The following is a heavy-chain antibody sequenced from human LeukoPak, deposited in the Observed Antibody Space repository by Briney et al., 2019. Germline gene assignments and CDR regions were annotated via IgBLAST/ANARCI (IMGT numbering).Heavy chain of an antibody. D-gene: IGHD3-10*01. J-gene: IGHJ4*02. CDR2: INPSGGST. V-gene: IGHV1-46*01. CDR1: GYTFTSHY. Sequence: ASVKDSCKASGYTFTSHYMLWLRQAPGQGLEWMGIINPSGGSTSYAQTLKGRVTMTRDTSTSTVYMELSSLRSEDTAVYYCVRDYDTIEGSGSYPSDYWGQGTLVTVSS. CDR3: VRDYDTIEGSGSYPSDY.